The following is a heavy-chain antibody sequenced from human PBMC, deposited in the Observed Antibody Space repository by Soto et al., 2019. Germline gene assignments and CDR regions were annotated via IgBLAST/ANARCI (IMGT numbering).Heavy chain of an antibody. CDR1: GYTFTSYY. J-gene: IGHJ4*02. Sequence: QVQLVQSGAEVKKPGASVKVSCKASGYTFTSYYMHWVRQAPGQGLEWMGIINPSGGSTTYAHKFQGRGTMTTDTSTRTLYMELSSLRSGDTGVYYGARVGGYSCGGVDCWGQGPLVTVSS. D-gene: IGHD5-18*01. CDR3: ARVGGYSCGGVDC. V-gene: IGHV1-46*01. CDR2: INPSGGST.